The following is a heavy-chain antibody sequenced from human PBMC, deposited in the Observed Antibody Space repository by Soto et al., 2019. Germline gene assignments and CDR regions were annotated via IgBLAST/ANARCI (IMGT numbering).Heavy chain of an antibody. Sequence: GESLKISCRGSGFSFTSYWIAWVRQVPGKGLEWMGRTDPVDSHTSYSPSFQGHVSISGDQSFRTVYLQWSSLKASDTAIYYCVRQGKIVPNAIDNYAMDLWGQGTTVTVSS. CDR1: GFSFTSYW. V-gene: IGHV5-10-1*01. CDR2: TDPVDSHT. J-gene: IGHJ6*02. D-gene: IGHD3-22*01. CDR3: VRQGKIVPNAIDNYAMDL.